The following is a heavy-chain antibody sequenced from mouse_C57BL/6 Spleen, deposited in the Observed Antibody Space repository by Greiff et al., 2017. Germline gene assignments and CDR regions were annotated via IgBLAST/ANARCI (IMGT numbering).Heavy chain of an antibody. CDR1: GFTFSSYA. CDR2: ISDGGSYT. V-gene: IGHV5-4*01. J-gene: IGHJ2*01. D-gene: IGHD4-1*01. Sequence: EVKLMESGGGLVKPGGSLKLSCAASGFTFSSYAMSWVRQTPEKRLEWVATISDGGSYTYYPDNVKGRFTISRDNAKNNLYLQMSHLKSEDTAMYYCARDKTGTWVFDYWGQGTTLTVSS. CDR3: ARDKTGTWVFDY.